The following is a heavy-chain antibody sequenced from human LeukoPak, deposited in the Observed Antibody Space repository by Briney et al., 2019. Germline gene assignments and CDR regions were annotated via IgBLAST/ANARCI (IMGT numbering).Heavy chain of an antibody. Sequence: ASVKVSCKASVDTFSSYAISWVRQSPGQGLEWMRGIIPIFGTTNYAQKLQGKVTMTTDTSTSTAYMDLRSLRSDDTAVYYCARVDAREPITILVPTRGNWFDPWGQGTLVTVSS. CDR3: ARVDAREPITILVPTRGNWFDP. J-gene: IGHJ5*02. CDR2: IIPIFGTT. D-gene: IGHD3-3*01. CDR1: VDTFSSYA. V-gene: IGHV1-69*05.